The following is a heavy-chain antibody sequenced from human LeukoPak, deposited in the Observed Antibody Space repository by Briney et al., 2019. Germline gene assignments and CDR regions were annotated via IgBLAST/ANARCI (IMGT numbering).Heavy chain of an antibody. CDR3: AGGTTVTTKYFDY. J-gene: IGHJ4*02. Sequence: GGSLRLSCAASGFTFSSYAMSWVRQAPGKGLEWVSVITGGGDNTYYADSVKGRFTISRDNSKNTLSLQMNSLRAEDTAVYYCAGGTTVTTKYFDYWGQGTLVTVSS. CDR2: ITGGGDNT. CDR1: GFTFSSYA. D-gene: IGHD4-17*01. V-gene: IGHV3-23*01.